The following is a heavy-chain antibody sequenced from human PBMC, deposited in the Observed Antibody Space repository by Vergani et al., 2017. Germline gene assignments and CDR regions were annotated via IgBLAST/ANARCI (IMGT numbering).Heavy chain of an antibody. D-gene: IGHD3-22*01. J-gene: IGHJ6*02. CDR2: IKQDGSEK. CDR3: ARDMDYYDSSGYLWGMDV. CDR1: GFTFSSYW. V-gene: IGHV3-7*01. Sequence: EVQLVESGGGLVQPGGSLRLSCAASGFTFSSYWMSWVRQAPGKGLEWVANIKQDGSEKYYVDSVKGRFTISRDNAKNSLYLQMNSLRAEDTAVYYCARDMDYYDSSGYLWGMDVWGQGTTVTVSS.